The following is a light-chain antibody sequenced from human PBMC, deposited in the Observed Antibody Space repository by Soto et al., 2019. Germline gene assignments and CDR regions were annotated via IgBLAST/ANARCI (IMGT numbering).Light chain of an antibody. CDR2: GAS. Sequence: EIVLTQSPGTLSLSPGERATLSCRASQSVRSSYLAWYHQKPGQPPRLLIFGASNRATGIPDRFSGSESGTDFTLTISSLQPEDFATYYCQQSYSTSWTFGQGTKVEIK. CDR3: QQSYSTSWT. J-gene: IGKJ1*01. V-gene: IGKV3-20*01. CDR1: QSVRSSY.